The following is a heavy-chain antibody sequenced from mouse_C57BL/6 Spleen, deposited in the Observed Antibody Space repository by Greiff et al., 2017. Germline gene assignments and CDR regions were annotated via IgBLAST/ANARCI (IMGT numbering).Heavy chain of an antibody. D-gene: IGHD2-4*01. Sequence: QVQLQQPGAELVRPGSSVKLSCKASGYTFTSYWMHWVKQRPIQGLEWIGNIDPSDSETHYNQKFKDKATLTVDKSSSTAYMQLSSLTSEDSAVYYCARSEDYGEIAMDYWGQGTSVTVSS. CDR2: IDPSDSET. CDR3: ARSEDYGEIAMDY. CDR1: GYTFTSYW. J-gene: IGHJ4*01. V-gene: IGHV1-52*01.